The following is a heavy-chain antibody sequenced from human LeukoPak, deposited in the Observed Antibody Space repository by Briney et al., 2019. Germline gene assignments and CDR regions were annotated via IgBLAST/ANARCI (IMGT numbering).Heavy chain of an antibody. Sequence: SETLSLTCTVSGGSISSYYWSWIRHPPGKGLEWIGYVYYNGDTNYSPSLKSRVTISVDTSKNQFSLKLSSVIAADTAVYYCASGTYFYFDYWGQGTLVTVSS. CDR3: ASGTYFYFDY. CDR2: VYYNGDT. CDR1: GGSISSYY. D-gene: IGHD1-26*01. J-gene: IGHJ4*02. V-gene: IGHV4-59*08.